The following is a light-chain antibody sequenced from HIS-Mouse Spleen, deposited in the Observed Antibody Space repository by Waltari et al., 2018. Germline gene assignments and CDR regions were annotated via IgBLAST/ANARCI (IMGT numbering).Light chain of an antibody. CDR2: GAS. CDR3: QQYNNWPPRT. Sequence: EILMTQSPATLSLSQGEGPTLPCRASQSVGSNLAWYQQKPGQAPRLLIYGASTRATGIPARFSGSGSGTEFTLTISSLQSEDFAVYYCQQYNNWPPRTFGQGTKVEIK. V-gene: IGKV3-15*01. CDR1: QSVGSN. J-gene: IGKJ1*01.